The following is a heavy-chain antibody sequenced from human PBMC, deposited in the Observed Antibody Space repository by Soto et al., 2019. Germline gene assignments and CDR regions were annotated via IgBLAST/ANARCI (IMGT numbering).Heavy chain of an antibody. CDR1: GVSISSSSYY. CDR2: IYYGGSS. V-gene: IGHV4-39*01. J-gene: IGHJ4*02. Sequence: QLQLQESGPGLVKPSETLSLTCTVSGVSISSSSYYWGWFRQPPGKGLEWIGTIYYGGSSYSNPSLKSRVTISLDTSKNQFSLTLTSVTAADTAVYYCARHGSYWGQGTLVTGSS. CDR3: ARHGSY.